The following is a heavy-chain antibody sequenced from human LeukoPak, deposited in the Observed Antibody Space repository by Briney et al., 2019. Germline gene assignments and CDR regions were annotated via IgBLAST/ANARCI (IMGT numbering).Heavy chain of an antibody. CDR3: ARIPLGYCDSTSCYGGWFDP. CDR2: ISYTGNT. CDR1: GGSISSSSFY. J-gene: IGHJ5*02. D-gene: IGHD2-2*01. V-gene: IGHV4-39*01. Sequence: SETLSLTCTVSGGSISSSSFYWGWIRQPPGKGLEWIGSISYTGNTYYNPSLKSRVTISVDTSKNQFSLNLTSVTAADTAVYYCARIPLGYCDSTSCYGGWFDPWGQGTLVTVSP.